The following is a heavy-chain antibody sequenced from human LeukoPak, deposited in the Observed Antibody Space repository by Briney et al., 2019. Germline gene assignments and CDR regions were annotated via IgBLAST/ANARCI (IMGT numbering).Heavy chain of an antibody. V-gene: IGHV3-48*04. CDR2: ISSSSSTI. D-gene: IGHD3-9*01. J-gene: IGHJ4*02. CDR1: GFTFSSYS. CDR3: ARDLVVQYYDILTSPAPADY. Sequence: GGSLRLSCAASGFTFSSYSMNWVRQAPGEGLEWVSYISSSSSTIYYADSVKGRFTISRDNAKNSLYLQMNSLRAEDTAVYYCARDLVVQYYDILTSPAPADYWGQGTLVTVSS.